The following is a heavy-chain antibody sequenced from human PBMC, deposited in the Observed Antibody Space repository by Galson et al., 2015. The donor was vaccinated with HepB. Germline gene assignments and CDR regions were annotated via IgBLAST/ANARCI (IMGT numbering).Heavy chain of an antibody. Sequence: SVKVSCKASGYTFTSYAMHWVRQAPGQRLEWMGWINAGNGNTKYSQKFQGRVTITRDTSASTAYMELSSLRSEDTAVYYCARERGWTQDFDYWGQGTLVTVSS. V-gene: IGHV1-3*01. D-gene: IGHD2-15*01. CDR1: GYTFTSYA. CDR3: ARERGWTQDFDY. CDR2: INAGNGNT. J-gene: IGHJ4*02.